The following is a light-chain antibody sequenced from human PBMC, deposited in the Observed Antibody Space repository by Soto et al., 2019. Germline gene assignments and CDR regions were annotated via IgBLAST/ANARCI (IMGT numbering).Light chain of an antibody. CDR1: QSVSSN. V-gene: IGKV3-15*01. CDR3: QQYNSYPLT. CDR2: GAS. J-gene: IGKJ4*01. Sequence: EIVMTQSPATLSVSPGERATLSCRASQSVSSNLAWYQQKPGQAPRLLIYGASTRATGIPARFSGSGSGTKFTLTISSLQPDDFATYHCQQYNSYPLTFGGGTKVDIK.